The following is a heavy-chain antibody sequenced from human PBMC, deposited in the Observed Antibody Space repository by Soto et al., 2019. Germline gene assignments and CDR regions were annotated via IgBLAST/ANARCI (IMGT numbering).Heavy chain of an antibody. CDR2: ISYDGSNK. CDR3: ARVRLYSSSWYYFDY. J-gene: IGHJ4*02. Sequence: PVGSLRLSCAASGFTFSSYAMHWVRQAPGKGLEWVAVISYDGSNKYYADSVKGRFTISRDNSKNTLYLQMNSLRAEDTAVYYCARVRLYSSSWYYFDYWGQGTLVTVSS. V-gene: IGHV3-30-3*01. CDR1: GFTFSSYA. D-gene: IGHD6-13*01.